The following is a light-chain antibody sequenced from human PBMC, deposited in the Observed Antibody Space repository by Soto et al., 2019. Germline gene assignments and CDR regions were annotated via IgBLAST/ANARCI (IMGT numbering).Light chain of an antibody. J-gene: IGKJ4*01. V-gene: IGKV1-9*01. Sequence: DIQLTQSPSFLSASLGDRVTITCRASQGIGSYLAWYQQKPGKAPRLLIYAASTLQSGVPSRFSGSGSGTDFTLIISSLQPEDFATYYCQQVYAYPSTFGGGTKVDIK. CDR2: AAS. CDR1: QGIGSY. CDR3: QQVYAYPST.